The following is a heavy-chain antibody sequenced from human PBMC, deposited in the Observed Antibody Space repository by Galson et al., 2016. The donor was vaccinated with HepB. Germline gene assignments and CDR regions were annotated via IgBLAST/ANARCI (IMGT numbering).Heavy chain of an antibody. D-gene: IGHD2-21*02. CDR3: ARDANLVYCCGDCYWFDY. CDR2: ISYDGSNK. Sequence: SLRLSCAASGFTFSFYGIHWVRQAPGKGLEWVAVISYDGSNKYYADSVKGRFTISRDNSKNTLYLQMNSLRAEDTAVYYCARDANLVYCCGDCYWFDYWGPGTLVTVSS. CDR1: GFTFSFYG. J-gene: IGHJ4*02. V-gene: IGHV3-30*03.